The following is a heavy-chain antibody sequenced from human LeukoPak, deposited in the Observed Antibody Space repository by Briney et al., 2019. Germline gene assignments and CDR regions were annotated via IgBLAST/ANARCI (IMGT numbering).Heavy chain of an antibody. D-gene: IGHD2-15*01. V-gene: IGHV1-69*04. CDR2: IIPILGIA. J-gene: IGHJ2*01. Sequence: SVKVSCKASGGTFSSYAISWVRQAPGQGLEWMGRIIPILGIANYAQKFQGRVTITADKSTSTAYMELSSLRSEDTAVCYCARDQGVVVANWYFDLWGRGTLVTVSS. CDR3: ARDQGVVVANWYFDL. CDR1: GGTFSSYA.